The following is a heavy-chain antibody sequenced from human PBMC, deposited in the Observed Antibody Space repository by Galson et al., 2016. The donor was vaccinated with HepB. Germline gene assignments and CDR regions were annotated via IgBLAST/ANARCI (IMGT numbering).Heavy chain of an antibody. J-gene: IGHJ6*02. D-gene: IGHD3-9*01. Sequence: SVKVSCKASGYTFSSIGISWLRQAPGQGLEWMGWISGFNGNTNYAQKVQGRVTMTTDTSTGTAYMELRSLRSDDTAIYFCARANFEWLSRYYYFGMDVWGQGTLVTVSS. V-gene: IGHV1-18*01. CDR2: ISGFNGNT. CDR1: GYTFSSIG. CDR3: ARANFEWLSRYYYFGMDV.